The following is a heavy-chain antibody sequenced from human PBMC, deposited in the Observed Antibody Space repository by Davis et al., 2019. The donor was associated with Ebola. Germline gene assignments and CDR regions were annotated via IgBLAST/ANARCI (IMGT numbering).Heavy chain of an antibody. V-gene: IGHV3-49*04. Sequence: PGGSLRLSCTASGFTFGDYAMNWVRQAPGKGLEWVGFIRSKAYGGTTEYAASVKGRSTISRDDSKSIAYLQMNSLKTEDTAIYYCSREPIRLSGGMDVWGQGTTVSVSS. CDR2: IRSKAYGGTT. J-gene: IGHJ6*02. D-gene: IGHD7-27*01. CDR1: GFTFGDYA. CDR3: SREPIRLSGGMDV.